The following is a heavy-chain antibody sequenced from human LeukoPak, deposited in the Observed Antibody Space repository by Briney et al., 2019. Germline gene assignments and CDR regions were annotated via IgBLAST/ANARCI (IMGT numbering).Heavy chain of an antibody. CDR3: ARDLRSSGYYAFDY. V-gene: IGHV3-48*03. CDR2: ISSSGSTI. J-gene: IGHJ4*02. CDR1: GFTFSSYE. Sequence: LSGGSLRLSCAASGFTFSSYEMNWVRQAPGKGLEWVSYISSSGSTIYYADSVKGRFTISRDNAKNSLYLQMNSLRAEDTAVYYCARDLRSSGYYAFDYWGQGTLVTVSS. D-gene: IGHD3-22*01.